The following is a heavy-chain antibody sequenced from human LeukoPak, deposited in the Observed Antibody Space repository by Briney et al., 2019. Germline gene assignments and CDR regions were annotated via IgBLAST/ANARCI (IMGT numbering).Heavy chain of an antibody. Sequence: SETLSLTCDVSGGSISSGLYSWSWIRQPLGKGLKWIGYIYHTGSTYYNPSLKSRVTISVDTSKNQFSLRLSSVTAADTAVYYCARPQYCSGTSCYWFDPWGQGTLVTVSS. V-gene: IGHV4-30-2*01. J-gene: IGHJ5*02. CDR2: IYHTGST. CDR1: GGSISSGLYS. D-gene: IGHD2-2*01. CDR3: ARPQYCSGTSCYWFDP.